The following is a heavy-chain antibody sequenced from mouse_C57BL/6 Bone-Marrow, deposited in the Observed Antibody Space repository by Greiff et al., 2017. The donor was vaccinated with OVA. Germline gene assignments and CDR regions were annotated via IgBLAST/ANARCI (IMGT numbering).Heavy chain of an antibody. CDR3: TVLTGGFDY. CDR2: IRLKSDNYAT. J-gene: IGHJ2*01. D-gene: IGHD4-1*01. V-gene: IGHV6-3*01. Sequence: DVQLQESGGGLVQPGGSMKLSCVASGFTFSNYWMNWVRQSPEKGLEWVAQIRLKSDNYATHYAESVKGRFTISRDDSKSSVYLQMNNLRVEDTGIYYCTVLTGGFDYWGQGTTLTVSS. CDR1: GFTFSNYW.